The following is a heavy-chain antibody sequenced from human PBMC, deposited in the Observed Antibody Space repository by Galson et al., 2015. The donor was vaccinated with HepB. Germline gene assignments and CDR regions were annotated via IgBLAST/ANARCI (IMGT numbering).Heavy chain of an antibody. CDR1: GFTFDDYG. D-gene: IGHD3-22*01. J-gene: IGHJ4*02. CDR2: INWNGGNS. V-gene: IGHV3-20*04. Sequence: LRLSCAASGFTFDDYGMSWVRQAPGKGLEWVAGINWNGGNSRYADSVKGRFTISRDNAKNSLYLQMNSLRAEDTALYYCARDPDSNGYYYYFDYWGQGTLVTVSS. CDR3: ARDPDSNGYYYYFDY.